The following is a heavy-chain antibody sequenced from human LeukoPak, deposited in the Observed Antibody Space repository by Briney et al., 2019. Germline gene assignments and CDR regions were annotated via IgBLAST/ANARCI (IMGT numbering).Heavy chain of an antibody. Sequence: GRSLRLSCAASGFTFSSYAMHWVRQAPGKRLEWVAVISYDGSNKYYADSVKGRFTISRDNSKNTLYLQMNSLRAEDTAVYYCARDPAIQTWLSAYYFDYWGQGIQVTVSS. V-gene: IGHV3-30-3*01. CDR1: GFTFSSYA. CDR3: ARDPAIQTWLSAYYFDY. D-gene: IGHD3-22*01. J-gene: IGHJ4*02. CDR2: ISYDGSNK.